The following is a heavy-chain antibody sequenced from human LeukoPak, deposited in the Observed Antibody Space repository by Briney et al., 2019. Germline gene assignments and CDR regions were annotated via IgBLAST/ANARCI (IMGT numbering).Heavy chain of an antibody. CDR2: ISGSGGTT. CDR1: GFTFSSYA. V-gene: IGHV3-23*01. J-gene: IGHJ4*02. D-gene: IGHD4-23*01. Sequence: PGGSLRLSCAASGFTFSSYAMSWVRQAPGKGLEWVSTISGSGGTTYYADSVKGRFTISRDNSRNTLFLQMISLRADDTAVYYCAKGRWTTVVRDLDYWGQGTLVTVSS. CDR3: AKGRWTTVVRDLDY.